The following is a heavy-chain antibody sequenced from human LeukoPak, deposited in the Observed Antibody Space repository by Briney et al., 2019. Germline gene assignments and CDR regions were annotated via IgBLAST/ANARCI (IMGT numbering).Heavy chain of an antibody. CDR2: IDSEGSST. CDR1: GFTFSSYW. J-gene: IGHJ4*02. V-gene: IGHV3-74*01. Sequence: GGSLRLSCAASGFTFSSYWMHWVRQAPGKGLLWVSRIDSEGSSTRYADSVKGRFTISRDNAKNTLFLQMNSLRVDDTAVYYCARNLTGQPDFSGQGTLVTVSS. D-gene: IGHD7-27*01. CDR3: ARNLTGQPDF.